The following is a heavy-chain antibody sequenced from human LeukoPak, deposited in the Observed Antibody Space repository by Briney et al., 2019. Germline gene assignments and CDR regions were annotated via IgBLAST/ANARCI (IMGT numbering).Heavy chain of an antibody. CDR3: ARARRLVTPVARSISDY. V-gene: IGHV4-34*01. CDR2: INHSGST. CDR1: GGSFSGYY. Sequence: PSETLSLTCAVYGGSFSGYYWSWIRQPPGKGLEWIGEINHSGSTNYNPSLKSRVTISVDTSKNQFSLKLSSVTAADTAVYYCARARRLVTPVARSISDYWGQGTLVTVSS. J-gene: IGHJ4*02. D-gene: IGHD4-23*01.